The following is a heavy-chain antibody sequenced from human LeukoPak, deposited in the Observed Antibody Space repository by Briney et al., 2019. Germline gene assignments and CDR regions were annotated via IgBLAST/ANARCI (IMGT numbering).Heavy chain of an antibody. V-gene: IGHV3-23*01. D-gene: IGHD3-10*01. J-gene: IGHJ4*02. CDR2: ISGSGGST. CDR3: ARDLYYYGSGSSHFFDY. Sequence: PGGSLRLSCAASGFTFSNAWMNWVRQAPGKGLEWVSAISGSGGSTYYADSVKGRFTISRDNSKNTLYLQMNSLRAEDTAVYYCARDLYYYGSGSSHFFDYWGQGTPVTVSS. CDR1: GFTFSNAW.